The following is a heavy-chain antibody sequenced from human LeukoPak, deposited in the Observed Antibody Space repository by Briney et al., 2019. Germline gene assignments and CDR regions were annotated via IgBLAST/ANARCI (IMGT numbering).Heavy chain of an antibody. CDR2: INNKNGGT. D-gene: IGHD6-25*01. Sequence: ASVKVSCKASGYTFTGYYTHWVRQAPGQGLEWMGWINNKNGGTNYAQKFQVRVTMTRDSSISIAYMELIGLRSDDTAVYLCARSSGKSRFDFWGQGTLVTVSS. CDR3: ARSSGKSRFDF. J-gene: IGHJ4*02. V-gene: IGHV1-2*02. CDR1: GYTFTGYY.